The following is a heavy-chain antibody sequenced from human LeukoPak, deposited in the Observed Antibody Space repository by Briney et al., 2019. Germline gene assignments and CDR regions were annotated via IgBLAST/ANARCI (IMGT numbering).Heavy chain of an antibody. J-gene: IGHJ6*03. Sequence: SETLSLTCAVYGGYFSGYYWSWIRQPPGKGLEWIGEINHSGSTNYNPSLKSRVTISVDTSKNQFSLKLSSVTAADTAVYYCARVRRISGSDYYYYMDVWGKGTTVTVSS. D-gene: IGHD3-22*01. V-gene: IGHV4-34*01. CDR1: GGYFSGYY. CDR3: ARVRRISGSDYYYYMDV. CDR2: INHSGST.